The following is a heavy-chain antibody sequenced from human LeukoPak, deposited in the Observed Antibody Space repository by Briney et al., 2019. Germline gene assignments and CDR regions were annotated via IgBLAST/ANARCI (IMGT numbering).Heavy chain of an antibody. V-gene: IGHV3-20*04. D-gene: IGHD6-13*01. CDR3: ARDGGSSWYFDY. CDR2: INWNGGST. J-gene: IGHJ4*02. Sequence: GGSLRLSCAASGFTFDDYAKTWVRQAPGKGLEWVSGINWNGGSTRYADSVRGRFTISRDNAKNSLHLQMNSLRAEDTAVYYCARDGGSSWYFDYWGQGTLATVSS. CDR1: GFTFDDYA.